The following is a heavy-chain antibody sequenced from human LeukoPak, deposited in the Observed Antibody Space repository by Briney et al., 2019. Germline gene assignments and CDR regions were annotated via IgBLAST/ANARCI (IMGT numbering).Heavy chain of an antibody. CDR1: GGSISSSSYY. V-gene: IGHV4-39*01. J-gene: IGHJ4*02. CDR2: IYYSGST. Sequence: SETLSLTCTVSGGSISSSSYYWGWIRQPPGKGLEWIGSIYYSGSTYYNPSLKSRVTISVDTSKNQFSLKLSSVTAADTAVYYCAILTPPGYYDSSGYYQFDYWGQGTLVTVSS. D-gene: IGHD3-22*01. CDR3: AILTPPGYYDSSGYYQFDY.